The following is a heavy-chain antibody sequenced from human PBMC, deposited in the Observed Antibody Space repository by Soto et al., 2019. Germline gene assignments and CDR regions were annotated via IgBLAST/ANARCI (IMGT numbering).Heavy chain of an antibody. V-gene: IGHV4-39*07. Sequence: SETLSLTCTVSGGSISSSSYYWGWIRQSPGKGLEWIGSFYYSGSTYYSPSLRSRVTISGDTSRKQISLSLRSDDTAVYYCTRDTFLEWLSVYYYYYMDVWGKGTTVTVSS. CDR2: FYYSGST. CDR3: TRDTFLEWLSVYYYYYMDV. CDR1: GGSISSSSYY. J-gene: IGHJ6*03. D-gene: IGHD3-3*01.